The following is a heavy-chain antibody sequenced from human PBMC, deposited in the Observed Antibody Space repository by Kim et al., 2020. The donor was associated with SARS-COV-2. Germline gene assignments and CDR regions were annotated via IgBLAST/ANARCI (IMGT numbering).Heavy chain of an antibody. CDR2: ISYDGSNK. CDR3: AKENIVVVPAASTQDYY. J-gene: IGHJ6*01. CDR1: GFTFSSYG. Sequence: GGSLRLSCAASGFTFSSYGMHWVRQAPGKGLEWVAVISYDGSNKYYADSVKGRFTISRDNSKNTLYLQMNSLRAEDTAVYYCAKENIVVVPAASTQDYY. D-gene: IGHD2-2*01. V-gene: IGHV3-30*18.